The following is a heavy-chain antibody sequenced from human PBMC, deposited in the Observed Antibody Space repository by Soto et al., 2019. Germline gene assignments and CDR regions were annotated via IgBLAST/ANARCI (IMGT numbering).Heavy chain of an antibody. D-gene: IGHD3-10*01. Sequence: QVQLVQSGAEVKKPGSSVKVSCKASGGTFSSYTISWVRQAPGQGLEWMGRIIPILGIANYAQKFQGRVTITADKSTSTAYMELSSLRSEDTAVYYCVRYGSGSPYYYYGMDVWGQGTTVTVSS. CDR3: VRYGSGSPYYYYGMDV. CDR2: IIPILGIA. CDR1: GGTFSSYT. J-gene: IGHJ6*02. V-gene: IGHV1-69*02.